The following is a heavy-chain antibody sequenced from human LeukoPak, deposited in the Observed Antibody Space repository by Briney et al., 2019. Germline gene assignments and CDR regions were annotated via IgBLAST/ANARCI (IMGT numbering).Heavy chain of an antibody. Sequence: GGSLRLSCAASGFTFHDYAMHWVRQAPGKALEWVAGIIWNSGSVGYAGSVKGRFTISRDNAKNSLYLQMNSLRAEDTALYYCAKDFCYDSSGSDAFDIWGQGTMVTVSS. CDR3: AKDFCYDSSGSDAFDI. CDR1: GFTFHDYA. D-gene: IGHD3-22*01. CDR2: IIWNSGSV. J-gene: IGHJ3*02. V-gene: IGHV3-9*01.